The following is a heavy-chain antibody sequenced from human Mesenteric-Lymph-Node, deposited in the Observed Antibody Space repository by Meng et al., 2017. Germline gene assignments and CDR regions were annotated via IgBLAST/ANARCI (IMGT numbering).Heavy chain of an antibody. CDR1: GGSISHYF. CDR2: ISGSGT. J-gene: IGHJ4*02. V-gene: IGHV3-23*01. CDR3: AKEISSSWYVDFDY. Sequence: ETLSLTCTVSGGSISHYFWSWIRQPPGKGLEWVAGISGSGTYYADSVKGRFTISRDNSKKTLYLQMNTLRAVDTAVYYCAKEISSSWYVDFDYWGRGTLVTVSS. D-gene: IGHD6-13*01.